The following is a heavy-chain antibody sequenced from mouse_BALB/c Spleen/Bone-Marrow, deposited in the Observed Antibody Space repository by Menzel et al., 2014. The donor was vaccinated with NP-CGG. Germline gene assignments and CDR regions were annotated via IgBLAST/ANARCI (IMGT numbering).Heavy chain of an antibody. J-gene: IGHJ4*01. Sequence: QVQLQQSGAELARPGASVKMSCRDSGCTFTTYTMHWVKQRPGQGLEWIGYINPSSGHTYYNQKFKDKATLTADKSSSAAYLQLSSLTSEDSAVYYCARVYGNYDAMDYWGQGTSVTVSS. V-gene: IGHV1-4*01. CDR2: INPSSGHT. CDR3: ARVYGNYDAMDY. CDR1: GCTFTTYT. D-gene: IGHD2-1*01.